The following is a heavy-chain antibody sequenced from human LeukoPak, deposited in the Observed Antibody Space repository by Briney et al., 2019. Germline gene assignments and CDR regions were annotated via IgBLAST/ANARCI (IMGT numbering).Heavy chain of an antibody. V-gene: IGHV3-23*01. D-gene: IGHD3-3*01. J-gene: IGHJ3*02. CDR1: GFTFSSYA. CDR3: AKSGAGYDFWSGYYTNDAFDI. CDR2: IGGSGGST. Sequence: GSLRLSCAASGFTFSSYAMSWVRQPPGKGLEWVSTIGGSGGSTYYADSVKGRFTISRDNSKNTLYLQMNSLRAEDTAVYYCAKSGAGYDFWSGYYTNDAFDIWGQGTMVTVSS.